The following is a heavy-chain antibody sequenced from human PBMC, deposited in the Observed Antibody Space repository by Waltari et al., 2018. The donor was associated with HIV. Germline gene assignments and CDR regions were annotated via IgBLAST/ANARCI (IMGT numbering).Heavy chain of an antibody. CDR3: ARGWRGLVSAVDI. Sequence: QVQLVQSGAEVKKPGASVKVSCKASGYTFTGYYMHWVRQAPGQGLELMGWINPNSGGTNYAQTFQGWVTMPRDTSISTAYMELSRLRSDDTAVYYCARGWRGLVSAVDIWGQGTMVTVSS. CDR2: INPNSGGT. D-gene: IGHD6-19*01. J-gene: IGHJ3*02. CDR1: GYTFTGYY. V-gene: IGHV1-2*04.